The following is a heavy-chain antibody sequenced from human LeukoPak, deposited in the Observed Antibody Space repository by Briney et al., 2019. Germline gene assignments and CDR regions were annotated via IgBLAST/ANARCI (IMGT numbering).Heavy chain of an antibody. Sequence: GGSPRLSCAASGFTFSSYGMSWVRQAPGKRLEWVSAISGSGGSTYYADSVKGRFTISRDNSKNKLYLQMNSMSAEDTAVYYCALHQRIRGVFPYYFDYWGQGTLVTVPS. J-gene: IGHJ4*02. CDR2: ISGSGGST. CDR3: ALHQRIRGVFPYYFDY. CDR1: GFTFSSYG. V-gene: IGHV3-23*01. D-gene: IGHD3-10*01.